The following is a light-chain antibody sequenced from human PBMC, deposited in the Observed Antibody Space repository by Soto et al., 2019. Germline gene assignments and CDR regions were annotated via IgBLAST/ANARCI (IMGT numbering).Light chain of an antibody. Sequence: QSALTQPASVSGSPGQSITISCTGTNSDIGGTNSVSWHQQHPGKAPKLLTYDGTKRPSGISSRFSGSKSDNTASLTISVLQAEDEDDYYCGSYTGSGNFVFGGGTKLTVL. CDR1: NSDIGGTNS. CDR2: DGT. CDR3: GSYTGSGNFV. J-gene: IGLJ3*02. V-gene: IGLV2-14*03.